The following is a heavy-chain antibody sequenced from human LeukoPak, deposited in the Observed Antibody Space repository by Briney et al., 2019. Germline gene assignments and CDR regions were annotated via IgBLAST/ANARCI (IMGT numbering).Heavy chain of an antibody. CDR1: GGSISSHY. D-gene: IGHD6-19*01. CDR2: IFDSGST. J-gene: IGHJ4*02. V-gene: IGHV4-59*11. Sequence: SETLSLTCTVSGGSISSHYWSWIRQPPGKGLEWIGNIFDSGSTNYNPSLKSRVTISVDTSKNQFSLELSSVTAADTAMYYCARSFASGRYKFDYWGQGTLVTVSS. CDR3: ARSFASGRYKFDY.